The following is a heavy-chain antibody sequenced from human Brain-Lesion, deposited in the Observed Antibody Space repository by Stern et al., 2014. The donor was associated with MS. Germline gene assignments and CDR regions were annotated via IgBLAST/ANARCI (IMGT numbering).Heavy chain of an antibody. CDR1: GGAVSSGDRY. V-gene: IGHV4-31*03. Sequence: QLQESGPGLVKPSQTLSLTCTVSGGAVSSGDRYWSWIRQHPEKGLEWIGYISYSGNTYYNPSLESRVTISMDRSKNQFSLKLRSVTAADTAVYYCARVTEFLRFFYPDYWGQGIRVTVSS. D-gene: IGHD3-3*01. J-gene: IGHJ4*02. CDR3: ARVTEFLRFFYPDY. CDR2: ISYSGNT.